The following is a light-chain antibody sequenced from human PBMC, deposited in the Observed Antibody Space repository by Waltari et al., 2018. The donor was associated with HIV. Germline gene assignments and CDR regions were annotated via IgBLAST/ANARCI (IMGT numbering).Light chain of an antibody. Sequence: QSVLTPPPSASGTPGQRVTISCSGSNSNTGSNTVNWYQQLPGTAPKLLIYNNKQRPSGVPDRISGSKSGTSASLAISGLQSEDEADYYCAAWDDSLNGVVFGGGTKLTVL. CDR3: AAWDDSLNGVV. V-gene: IGLV1-44*01. CDR1: NSNTGSNT. J-gene: IGLJ2*01. CDR2: NNK.